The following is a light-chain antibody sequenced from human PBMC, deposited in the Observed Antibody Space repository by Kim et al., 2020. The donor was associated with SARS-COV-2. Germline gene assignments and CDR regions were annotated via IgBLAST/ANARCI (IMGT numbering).Light chain of an antibody. CDR1: QSASIN. V-gene: IGKV3-15*01. CDR3: QQYNRWPPYI. Sequence: VSRWESATRSCRTSQSASINLARYQQKPGQAPRLLIYGTSTRATGIPARFSGSGSGTEFTLTISSLQSEDFAIYYCQQYNRWPPYIFGQGTKLEI. CDR2: GTS. J-gene: IGKJ2*01.